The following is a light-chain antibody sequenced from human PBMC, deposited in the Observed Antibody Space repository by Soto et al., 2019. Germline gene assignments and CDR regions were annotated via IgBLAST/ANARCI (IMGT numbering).Light chain of an antibody. CDR1: QGIAKS. Sequence: DIQMNQSPSSLSASLGDRVTITCRASQGIAKSLAWYQQRPGKVPKLLIYGASTLKSGVASRFSGSGSGTYFTLTISSLQPEDVATYYCQKYDGVPLTFGGGTKVEIK. J-gene: IGKJ4*01. CDR2: GAS. V-gene: IGKV1-27*01. CDR3: QKYDGVPLT.